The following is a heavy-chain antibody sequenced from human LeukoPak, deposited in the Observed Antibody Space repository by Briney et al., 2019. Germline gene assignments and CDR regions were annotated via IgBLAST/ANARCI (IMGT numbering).Heavy chain of an antibody. Sequence: GGSLRLSCAASGFSFSTYSMSWVRQAPGKGLEWVSSIRGSGADKYYADSVKARFSISRDNSQDTLSLQMNSLRAEDTAVYYCAKISWDGRGTFDWGRGTLVTVSS. V-gene: IGHV3-23*01. J-gene: IGHJ4*02. CDR1: GFSFSTYS. D-gene: IGHD1/OR15-1a*01. CDR2: IRGSGADK. CDR3: AKISWDGRGTFD.